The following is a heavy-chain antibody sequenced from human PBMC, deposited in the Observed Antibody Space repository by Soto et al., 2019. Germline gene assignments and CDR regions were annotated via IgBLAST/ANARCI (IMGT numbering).Heavy chain of an antibody. D-gene: IGHD3-10*01. Sequence: QVQLQESGPGLVRPSQTLSLSCTVSGGSISNSANHWSWIRQHPGEGLEWIGDIYYSGGTYYSPSLKGRVTMSIDASKNQLSLKVSSVTAADTAVYYCAKGVRGVPNWFDPWGQGTLVTVSS. V-gene: IGHV4-31*03. CDR2: IYYSGGT. J-gene: IGHJ5*02. CDR1: GGSISNSANH. CDR3: AKGVRGVPNWFDP.